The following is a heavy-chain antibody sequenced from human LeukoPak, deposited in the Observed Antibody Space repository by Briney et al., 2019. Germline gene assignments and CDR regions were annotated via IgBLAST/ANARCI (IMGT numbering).Heavy chain of an antibody. CDR1: GGSISSYY. J-gene: IGHJ4*02. V-gene: IGHV4-59*08. D-gene: IGHD6-13*01. CDR2: IYYSGST. CDR3: ARRIAAAGSYFDY. Sequence: SETLSLTCTVSGGSISSYYWSWIRQPPGKGLEWIGYIYYSGSTNYNPSLKSRVTISVDTSKNQFSLKLSSVTAADTAVYYCARRIAAAGSYFDYWGQGTLVTVSS.